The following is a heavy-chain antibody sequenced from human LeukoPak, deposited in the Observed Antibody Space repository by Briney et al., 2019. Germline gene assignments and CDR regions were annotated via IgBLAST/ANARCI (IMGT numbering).Heavy chain of an antibody. Sequence: SETLSLTCTVSGGSMSSSSYYWGWIRQAPGKGLEWIGSIYYSGTTYHNPSLKSRVTISVDKSKNQFSLKLSSVTAADTAVYYCAREGGRIRFGQFDYWGQGTLVTVSS. CDR2: IYYSGTT. CDR3: AREGGRIRFGQFDY. J-gene: IGHJ4*02. V-gene: IGHV4-39*07. CDR1: GGSMSSSSYY. D-gene: IGHD3-3*01.